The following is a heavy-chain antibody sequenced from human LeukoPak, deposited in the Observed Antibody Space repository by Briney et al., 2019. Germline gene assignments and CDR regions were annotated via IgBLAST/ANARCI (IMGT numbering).Heavy chain of an antibody. D-gene: IGHD2-8*01. Sequence: PGRSLRLSCAASGFTFRNYWMGWVRQAPGKGLEWVAVISYDGSNKYYADSVKGRFTISRDNSKNTLYLQMNSLRAEDTAVYYCAKDLYVDYWGQGTLVTVSS. CDR3: AKDLYVDY. CDR2: ISYDGSNK. V-gene: IGHV3-30*18. J-gene: IGHJ4*02. CDR1: GFTFRNYW.